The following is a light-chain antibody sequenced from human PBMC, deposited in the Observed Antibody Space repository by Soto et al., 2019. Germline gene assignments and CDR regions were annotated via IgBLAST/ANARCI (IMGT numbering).Light chain of an antibody. CDR1: QSVSSY. Sequence: EVVLTQSPATLSLSPGERATLSCRASQSVSSYLAWYQQKPGQGPRLLIYDASKRATDIPARFTGSGSGTDFTLTIISLEPEDFAVYFCQQRSTWTFGQGTKVEI. J-gene: IGKJ1*01. CDR2: DAS. CDR3: QQRSTWT. V-gene: IGKV3-11*01.